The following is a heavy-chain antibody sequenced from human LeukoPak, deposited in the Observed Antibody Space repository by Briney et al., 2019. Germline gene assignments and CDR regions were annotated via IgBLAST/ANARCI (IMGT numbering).Heavy chain of an antibody. V-gene: IGHV4-34*01. J-gene: IGHJ3*02. CDR2: INHSGST. D-gene: IGHD3-22*01. CDR3: ARGKYYYDSSGYLETLDDAFDI. CDR1: SGSFSGYY. Sequence: SETLSLTCAVYSGSFSGYYWSWVRQPPGKGLEWIGEINHSGSTNYNPSLKSRVTISVDTSKNQFSLKLSSVTAADTAVYYCARGKYYYDSSGYLETLDDAFDIWGQGTMVTVSS.